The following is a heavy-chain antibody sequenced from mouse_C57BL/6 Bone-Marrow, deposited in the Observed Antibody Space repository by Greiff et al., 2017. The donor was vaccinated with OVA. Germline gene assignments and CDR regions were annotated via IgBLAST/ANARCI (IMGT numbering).Heavy chain of an antibody. V-gene: IGHV1-63*01. CDR3: ARFGTVVASNWYFDV. D-gene: IGHD1-1*01. CDR1: GYTFTNYW. CDR2: IYPGGGYT. Sequence: QVQLQQSGAELVRPGTSVKMSCKASGYTFTNYWIGWAKQRPGHGLEWIGDIYPGGGYTNYNEKFKGKATLTADKSSSTAYMQFSSLTSEDSAIYYCARFGTVVASNWYFDVWGTGTTVTVSS. J-gene: IGHJ1*03.